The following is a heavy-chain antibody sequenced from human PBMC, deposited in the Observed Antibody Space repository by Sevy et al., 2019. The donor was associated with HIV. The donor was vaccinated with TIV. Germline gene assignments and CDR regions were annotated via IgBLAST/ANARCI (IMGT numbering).Heavy chain of an antibody. CDR1: GGSITSLY. Sequence: SEPLSLTCTVSGGSITSLYWNWIRQPPGKGLEWIANIYYSGHINYNPSLKSRVTLSLDTSKNQFSLRLRSVTAADTAMYYCAGENAWGRGYSWGQGTLVTVSS. D-gene: IGHD1-26*01. J-gene: IGHJ4*02. V-gene: IGHV4-59*08. CDR2: IYYSGHI. CDR3: AGENAWGRGYS.